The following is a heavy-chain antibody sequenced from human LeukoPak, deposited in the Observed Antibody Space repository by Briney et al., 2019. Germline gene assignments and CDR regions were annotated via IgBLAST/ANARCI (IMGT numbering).Heavy chain of an antibody. Sequence: GGSLRLSCAASGFTFSNFWMSWVRQAPGKGLEWVANIKQDGGEKYYVDSVKGRFTISRDNAKNSVYLQMNSLRAEDTAVYYCAKDFKGLTIVAAGTFDYWGQGTLVTVSS. J-gene: IGHJ4*02. V-gene: IGHV3-7*03. CDR1: GFTFSNFW. CDR3: AKDFKGLTIVAAGTFDY. D-gene: IGHD6-13*01. CDR2: IKQDGGEK.